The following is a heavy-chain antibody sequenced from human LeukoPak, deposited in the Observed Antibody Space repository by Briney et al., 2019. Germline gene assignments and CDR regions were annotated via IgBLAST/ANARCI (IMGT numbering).Heavy chain of an antibody. CDR2: IWYDGSNK. CDR1: GFTFSNHG. J-gene: IGHJ4*02. V-gene: IGHV3-33*01. D-gene: IGHD2-21*02. CDR3: ARDLLEAVTDDDYFDY. Sequence: GGSLRLSCAASGFTFSNHGMHWVRQAPGKGPEWVALIWYDGSNKYYGDSVKGRFTISRDNSKNTVYLQMNSLRAEDTGVYYCARDLLEAVTDDDYFDYWGQGTLVTVSS.